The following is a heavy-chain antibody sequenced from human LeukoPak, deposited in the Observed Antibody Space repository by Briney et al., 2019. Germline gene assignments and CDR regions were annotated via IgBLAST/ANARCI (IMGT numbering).Heavy chain of an antibody. CDR1: GYSFTSYW. CDR2: IYPGDSDT. V-gene: IGHV5-51*01. J-gene: IGHJ3*02. D-gene: IGHD6-19*01. CDR3: ARQSSSGHDAFDI. Sequence: GESLKISCKGSGYSFTSYWIGLVRQMPGKGLEGMGIIYPGDSDTRYSPSFQGQVTISADKSISTASLQCSSLKASDTAMYYCARQSSSGHDAFDIWGQGTMVTVSS.